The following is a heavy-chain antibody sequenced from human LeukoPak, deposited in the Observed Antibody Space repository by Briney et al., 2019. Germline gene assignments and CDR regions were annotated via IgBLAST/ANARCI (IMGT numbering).Heavy chain of an antibody. J-gene: IGHJ5*02. Sequence: GGSLRLSCAASGFTFSSYSMNWVRQAPGKGLEWVSSISSSSSYIYYADSVKGRFAISRDNAKNSLYLQMNSLRAEDTAVYYCARDGGLWELQNWFDPWGQGTLVTVSS. CDR2: ISSSSSYI. CDR3: ARDGGLWELQNWFDP. V-gene: IGHV3-21*01. CDR1: GFTFSSYS. D-gene: IGHD1-26*01.